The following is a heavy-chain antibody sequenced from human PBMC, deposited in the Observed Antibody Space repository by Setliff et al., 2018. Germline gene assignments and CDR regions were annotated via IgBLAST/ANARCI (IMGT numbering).Heavy chain of an antibody. CDR3: ARRETHYNFWSGYYAY. J-gene: IGHJ4*02. Sequence: SETLSLTCTVSGGSISSSSYYWGWIRQPPGEGLEWIGSIYYSGSTYYNPSLKSRVTISVDTSKNQFSLKLSSVTAADTAVYYCARRETHYNFWSGYYAYWGQGTLVTVSS. CDR1: GGSISSSSYY. D-gene: IGHD3-3*01. V-gene: IGHV4-39*07. CDR2: IYYSGST.